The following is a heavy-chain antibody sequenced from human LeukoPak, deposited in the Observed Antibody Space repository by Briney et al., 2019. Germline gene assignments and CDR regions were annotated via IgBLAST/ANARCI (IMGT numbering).Heavy chain of an antibody. D-gene: IGHD2-21*02. V-gene: IGHV4-59*12. CDR3: ARQGVATAIDY. Sequence: SETLSLTCTVSGGSISSYYWSWIRQPPGKGLEWIGYIYNSGSTNYNPSLKSRVTMSVDTSMNLFALKLSSVTAADTAVYYCARQGVATAIDYWGQGTLVTVSS. CDR1: GGSISSYY. J-gene: IGHJ4*02. CDR2: IYNSGST.